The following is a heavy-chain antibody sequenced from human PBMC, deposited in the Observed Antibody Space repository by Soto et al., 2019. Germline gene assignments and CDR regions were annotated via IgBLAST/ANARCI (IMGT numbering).Heavy chain of an antibody. CDR2: IYYSGST. Sequence: PSETLSLTCTVSGGSISSGGYYWSWIRQHPGKGLEWIGYIYYSGSTYYNPSLKSRVTISVDTSKNQFSLKLSSVTAADTAVYYCARGYNCGGDCYSNGMDVWGQGTTVTVSS. V-gene: IGHV4-31*03. CDR1: GGSISSGGYY. CDR3: ARGYNCGGDCYSNGMDV. J-gene: IGHJ6*02. D-gene: IGHD2-21*02.